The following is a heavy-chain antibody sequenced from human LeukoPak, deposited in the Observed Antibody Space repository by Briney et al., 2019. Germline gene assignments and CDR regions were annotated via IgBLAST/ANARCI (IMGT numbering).Heavy chain of an antibody. D-gene: IGHD3-22*01. CDR1: GFTFSSYE. J-gene: IGHJ4*02. CDR2: ISSIGTTT. Sequence: PGGSLSLSCAASGFTFSSYEMNWVRQAPGKGLEWLSYISSIGTTTYYADSVKGRFTISRDNAKTSLYLQMNSLRAEDTAVYYCARMAISGVVIREFDYSGQGTLVTVSS. CDR3: ARMAISGVVIREFDY. V-gene: IGHV3-48*03.